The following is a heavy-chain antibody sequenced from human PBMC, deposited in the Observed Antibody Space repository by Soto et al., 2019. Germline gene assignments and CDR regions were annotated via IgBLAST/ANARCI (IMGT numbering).Heavy chain of an antibody. CDR1: GFTFSDYY. CDR2: ISSSSSYT. CDR3: ARSSLYYSSGWPELDY. D-gene: IGHD6-19*01. J-gene: IGHJ4*02. V-gene: IGHV3-11*03. Sequence: GGSLRLSCAASGFTFSDYYMSWIRQAPGKGLEWVSYISSSSSYTNYADSVKGRFTISRDNAKNSLYLQMNSLRAEDTAVYYCARSSLYYSSGWPELDYWGQGTLVTVSS.